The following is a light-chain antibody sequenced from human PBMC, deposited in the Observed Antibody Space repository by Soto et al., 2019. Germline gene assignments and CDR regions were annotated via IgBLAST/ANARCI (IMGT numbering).Light chain of an antibody. CDR2: GAS. CDR3: QQYASSPRT. J-gene: IGKJ1*01. CDR1: MSVSNNY. Sequence: EIVLTQSPGTLSLSPGERTTLSCRTRMSVSNNYLAWYQQKPGQAPRLLISGASTRGTGIPDRFSGSGSGTDFTLTISKLEPEDFAVYYCQQYASSPRTFGQGTKVEIK. V-gene: IGKV3-20*01.